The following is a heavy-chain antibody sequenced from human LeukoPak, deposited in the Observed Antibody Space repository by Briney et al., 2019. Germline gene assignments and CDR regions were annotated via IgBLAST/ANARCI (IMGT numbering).Heavy chain of an antibody. CDR2: IKQDGSEK. CDR3: ARDAYYGPGSYYNEIYYFDY. J-gene: IGHJ4*02. Sequence: GGSLRLSCSASGFTFSSYWMSWVRQAPGKGLEWVANIKQDGSEKYYVDSVKGRFTISRDNAKNSLYLQMNSLRAEDTAVYYCARDAYYGPGSYYNEIYYFDYWGQGTLVTVSS. V-gene: IGHV3-7*01. D-gene: IGHD3-10*01. CDR1: GFTFSSYW.